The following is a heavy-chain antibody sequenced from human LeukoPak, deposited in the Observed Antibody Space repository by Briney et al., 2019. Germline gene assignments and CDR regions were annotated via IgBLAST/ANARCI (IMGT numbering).Heavy chain of an antibody. CDR1: GGSFSSSAYF. J-gene: IGHJ4*02. D-gene: IGHD3-22*01. Sequence: PSETLSLTCTVSGGSFSSSAYFWVWIRQPPGKGLEWVGTVSYSGNTYYNPSLKGRVTTSADTPRNQFFLRLSSVTAADTAVYYCARQVVPGYYDYWGQGTLVTVSS. CDR2: VSYSGNT. CDR3: ARQVVPGYYDY. V-gene: IGHV4-39*01.